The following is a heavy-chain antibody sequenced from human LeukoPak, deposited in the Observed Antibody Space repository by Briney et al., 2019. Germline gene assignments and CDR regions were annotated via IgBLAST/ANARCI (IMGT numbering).Heavy chain of an antibody. Sequence: ASVKVSCKASSYTFTSYGISWVRQAPGQGLEWMGWISAYNGNTNYAQKLQGRVTMTTDTSTSTAYMELRSLRSDDTAVYYCARVSLLWFGELLSDYFDYWGQGTLVTVSS. CDR3: ARVSLLWFGELLSDYFDY. CDR2: ISAYNGNT. D-gene: IGHD3-10*01. CDR1: SYTFTSYG. V-gene: IGHV1-18*01. J-gene: IGHJ4*02.